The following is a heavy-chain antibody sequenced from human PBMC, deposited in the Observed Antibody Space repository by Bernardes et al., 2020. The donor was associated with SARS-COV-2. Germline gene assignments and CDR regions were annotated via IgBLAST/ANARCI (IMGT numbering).Heavy chain of an antibody. V-gene: IGHV4-39*02. D-gene: IGHD3-3*01. CDR3: ASPLTNRDGFHS. J-gene: IGHJ5*01. CDR1: GGSVSSGSYF. Sequence: SETLSLTCDVSGGSVSSGSYFWVWIRQAPGKGLEWIATVYYNGNTYYSPSLKSRASMSVDSSKNRFSLNLNSMTAADTAVYYCASPLTNRDGFHSWGQGTLVTVSS. CDR2: VYYNGNT.